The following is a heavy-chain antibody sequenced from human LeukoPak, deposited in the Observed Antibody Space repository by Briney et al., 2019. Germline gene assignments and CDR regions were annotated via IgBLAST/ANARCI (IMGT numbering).Heavy chain of an antibody. J-gene: IGHJ4*02. V-gene: IGHV4-30-4*01. Sequence: SETLSLTCTVSGGSISSGDYYCNWIRQPPGMGLEWIGYIYYGGSTSYNPSLKSRVTISVDTSKNQFSLKLTSVTAADTAVYYCARGSAYDWFDYWGQGTLVTVSS. D-gene: IGHD5-12*01. CDR3: ARGSAYDWFDY. CDR1: GGSISSGDYY. CDR2: IYYGGST.